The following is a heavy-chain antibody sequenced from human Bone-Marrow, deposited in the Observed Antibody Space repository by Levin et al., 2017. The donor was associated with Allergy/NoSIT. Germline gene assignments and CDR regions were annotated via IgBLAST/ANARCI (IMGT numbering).Heavy chain of an antibody. CDR1: GFAFNTYG. Sequence: GESLKISCAASGFAFNTYGMTWVRQAPGKGPEWVATISGSGGNTNYADPVKGRFTISRDNSKDTVYLHMNSLRAEDTAVYFCASNSFGSFYYGMDVWGQGTTVTVSS. D-gene: IGHD3-22*01. CDR2: ISGSGGNT. J-gene: IGHJ6*02. V-gene: IGHV3-23*01. CDR3: ASNSFGSFYYGMDV.